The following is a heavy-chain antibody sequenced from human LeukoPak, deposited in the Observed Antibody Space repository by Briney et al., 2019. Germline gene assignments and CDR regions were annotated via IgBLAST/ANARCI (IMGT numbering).Heavy chain of an antibody. V-gene: IGHV3-30*18. J-gene: IGHJ6*02. D-gene: IGHD3-10*01. CDR1: GFTFSSYG. CDR2: ISYDGSNK. Sequence: GGSLRLSCAASGFTFSSYGMHWVRQAPGKGLEWVAVISYDGSNKYYADSVKGRFTISRDNSKNTLYLQMNSLRAEDTAVYYCAKEMVRGVIMRYYYGMDVWGQGTTVTVSS. CDR3: AKEMVRGVIMRYYYGMDV.